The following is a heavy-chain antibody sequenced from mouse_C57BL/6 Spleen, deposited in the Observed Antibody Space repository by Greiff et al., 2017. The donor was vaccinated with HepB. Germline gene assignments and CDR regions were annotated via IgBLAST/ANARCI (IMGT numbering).Heavy chain of an antibody. V-gene: IGHV1-82*01. Sequence: QVQLQQSGPELVKPGASVKISCKASGYAFSSSWMNWVKQRPGKGLEWIGRIYPGDGDTNYNGKFKGKATLTADKSSSTAYMQLSSLTSEDSAVYFCARSVITTVVTYWGQGTLVTVSA. CDR1: GYAFSSSW. CDR2: IYPGDGDT. CDR3: ARSVITTVVTY. J-gene: IGHJ3*01. D-gene: IGHD1-1*01.